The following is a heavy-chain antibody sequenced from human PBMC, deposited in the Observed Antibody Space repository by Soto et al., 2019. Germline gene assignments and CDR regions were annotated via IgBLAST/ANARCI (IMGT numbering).Heavy chain of an antibody. CDR2: INPNSGGT. Sequence: SVKVSCKASGYTFTGYYMHWVRQAPVQGLEWMGWINPNSGGTNYAQKFQGWVTMTRDTSISTAYMELSRLRSDDTAVYYCARGPYDFWSGYPSYFDYWGQGTLVTVSS. D-gene: IGHD3-3*01. CDR3: ARGPYDFWSGYPSYFDY. CDR1: GYTFTGYY. J-gene: IGHJ4*02. V-gene: IGHV1-2*04.